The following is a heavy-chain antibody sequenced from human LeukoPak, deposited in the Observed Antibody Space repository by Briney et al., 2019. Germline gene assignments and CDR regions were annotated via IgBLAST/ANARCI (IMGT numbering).Heavy chain of an antibody. D-gene: IGHD4-17*01. J-gene: IGHJ4*02. Sequence: ASVKLSRNASVYPLTSYGNNWVRHAPGPGLEWVGWISIQSGNTNYSQKVQGSLTFTTDSSTNNAYMEQRSLRSDDTAVYYCARGAYGDKWGQGTMVTVSS. CDR2: ISIQSGNT. CDR3: ARGAYGDK. CDR1: VYPLTSYG. V-gene: IGHV1-18*01.